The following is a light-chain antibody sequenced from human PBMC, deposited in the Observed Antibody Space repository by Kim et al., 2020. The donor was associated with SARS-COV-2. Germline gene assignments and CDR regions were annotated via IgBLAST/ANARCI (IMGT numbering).Light chain of an antibody. V-gene: IGKV1-12*01. Sequence: SASVGDRVTITCRASQDISSKVGWYQQKPGKAPNLLIYDATSLQSGVPSRFSGSRYGTDFTLTISSLQPEDFATYYCQQTDSFPLTFGGGTKLEI. CDR1: QDISSK. J-gene: IGKJ4*01. CDR3: QQTDSFPLT. CDR2: DAT.